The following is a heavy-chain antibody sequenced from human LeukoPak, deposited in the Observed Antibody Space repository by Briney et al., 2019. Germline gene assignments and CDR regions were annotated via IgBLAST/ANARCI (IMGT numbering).Heavy chain of an antibody. CDR2: ISAYNGNS. CDR1: GYNFIIYG. V-gene: IGHV1-18*01. CDR3: ARDGTGRYDFRENDY. J-gene: IGHJ4*02. Sequence: GSMKVSCKASGYNFIIYGITWVRQAPGQGLEWMGWISAYNGNSNYAENLQGRVTMTTDTSTNTAYLELRSLRSDDTAVYYCARDGTGRYDFRENDYWGQGTLVTVSS. D-gene: IGHD3-3*01.